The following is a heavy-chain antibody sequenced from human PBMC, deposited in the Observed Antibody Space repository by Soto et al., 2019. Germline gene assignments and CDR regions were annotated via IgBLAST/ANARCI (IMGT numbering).Heavy chain of an antibody. V-gene: IGHV4-34*01. Sequence: SETLSLTCAVYGGSFSGYYWSWIRQPPGKGLEWIGEINHSGSTNYNPSLKSRVTISVDTSKNQFSLKLSSVTAADTAVYYCARGVLLWFGKPKTQGWFDPWGQGTLVTVSS. CDR1: GGSFSGYY. J-gene: IGHJ5*02. D-gene: IGHD3-10*01. CDR2: INHSGST. CDR3: ARGVLLWFGKPKTQGWFDP.